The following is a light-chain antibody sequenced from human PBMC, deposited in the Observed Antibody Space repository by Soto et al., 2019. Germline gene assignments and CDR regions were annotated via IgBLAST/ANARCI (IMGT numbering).Light chain of an antibody. J-gene: IGLJ3*02. CDR1: SSNVGSNS. Sequence: QSVLTQPPSVSGTPGQTVSISCSGSSSNVGSNSVTWYQQLPETAPKLLMDADNRRPSGVPDRFSGSKSGTSASLVISGLQSEDEAEYHCAAWDDNLNGGVFGGGTKLTVL. CDR2: ADN. V-gene: IGLV1-44*01. CDR3: AAWDDNLNGGV.